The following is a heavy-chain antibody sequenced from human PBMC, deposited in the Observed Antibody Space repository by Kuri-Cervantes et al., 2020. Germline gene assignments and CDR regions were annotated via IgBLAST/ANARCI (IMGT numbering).Heavy chain of an antibody. J-gene: IGHJ3*02. CDR2: IYYSGTA. D-gene: IGHD2-2*01. CDR1: GGSISSGAYS. Sequence: LRLSCAVSGGSISSGAYSWSWIRQHPGKGLEWIGYIYYSGTAYYNPSLKGLVAISVDTSKNQFSLNLNSVTAADTAVYYCARATSDGYCTSTSCHPSFDIWGQGTMVTVSS. V-gene: IGHV4-31*01. CDR3: ARATSDGYCTSTSCHPSFDI.